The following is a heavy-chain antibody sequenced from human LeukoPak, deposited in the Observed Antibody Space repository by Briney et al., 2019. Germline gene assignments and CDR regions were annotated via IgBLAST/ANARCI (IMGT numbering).Heavy chain of an antibody. V-gene: IGHV1-2*02. D-gene: IGHD3-3*01. CDR1: GYSFTGYY. Sequence: GASVKVSCKTSGYSFTGYYIHWVRQAPGQGLERMGWINPNNGGTNYAHNRVTMTRDTSIRTVYMELTRLTSDDTAVYYCARDRASGYPDYYFDYWGQGTLVTVSS. J-gene: IGHJ4*02. CDR2: INPNNGGT. CDR3: ARDRASGYPDYYFDY.